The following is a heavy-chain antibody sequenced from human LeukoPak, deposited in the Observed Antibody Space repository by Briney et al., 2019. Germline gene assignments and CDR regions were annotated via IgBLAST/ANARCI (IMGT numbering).Heavy chain of an antibody. D-gene: IGHD3-22*01. CDR3: ARERGGYYDSSGNFDY. CDR2: INHSGST. J-gene: IGHJ4*02. CDR1: GGSFSGYY. V-gene: IGHV4-34*01. Sequence: SETLSLTCAVYGGSFSGYYWSWIRQPPGKGLEWIGEINHSGSTNYNPSLKSRVTISVDTSKNQFSLKLSSVTAADTAVYYCARERGGYYDSSGNFDYWGQGTLVTVSS.